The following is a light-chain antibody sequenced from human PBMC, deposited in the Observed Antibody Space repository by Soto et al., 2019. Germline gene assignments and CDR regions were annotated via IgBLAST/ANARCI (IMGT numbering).Light chain of an antibody. J-gene: IGKJ1*01. Sequence: ESVLTQSPGTLSLSPGERATLSCRASQSVASRNLAWYQQKSGQAPRLLIYGASSRAIHTPDRFSGSGSGTDFTLTISGLEPEDFAVYYCQHFGNSLWTFGQGTKVDIK. CDR2: GAS. V-gene: IGKV3-20*01. CDR1: QSVASRN. CDR3: QHFGNSLWT.